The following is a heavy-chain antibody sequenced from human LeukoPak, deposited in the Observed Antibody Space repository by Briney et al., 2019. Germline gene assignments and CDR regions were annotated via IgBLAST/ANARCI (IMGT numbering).Heavy chain of an antibody. J-gene: IGHJ4*02. D-gene: IGHD1-26*01. CDR2: ISGSGGST. V-gene: IGHV3-23*01. Sequence: GGSLRLSCVPSGFSFSNYAMSWVRQAPGKGLEWVSSISGSGGSTHYADSVKGRFTISRDKTKNTLYLQMNSLRAEDTAVYYCARGGGYLGFDYWGQGTLVTVSS. CDR3: ARGGGYLGFDY. CDR1: GFSFSNYA.